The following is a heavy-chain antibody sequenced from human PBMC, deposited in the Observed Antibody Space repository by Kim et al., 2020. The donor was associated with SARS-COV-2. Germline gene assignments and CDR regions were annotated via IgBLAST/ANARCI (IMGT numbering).Heavy chain of an antibody. J-gene: IGHJ4*02. CDR3: ARAYGELDY. V-gene: IGHV4-59*01. D-gene: IGHD4-17*01. Sequence: GSTNYNPSLKSRVTISVDTSKNQFSLKLSSVTAADTAVYYCARAYGELDYWGQGTLVTVSS. CDR2: GST.